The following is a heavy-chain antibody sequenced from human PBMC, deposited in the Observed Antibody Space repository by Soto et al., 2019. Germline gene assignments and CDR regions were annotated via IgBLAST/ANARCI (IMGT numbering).Heavy chain of an antibody. CDR2: IYSGGYT. J-gene: IGHJ4*02. CDR1: GFTVSNNY. V-gene: IGHV3-53*01. CDR3: AGNPGGGGY. D-gene: IGHD3-10*01. Sequence: EVQLVESGGGLIQPGGSLRLSCAVSGFTVSNNYMSWVRQAPGKGLEGVSVIYSGGYTAYGDSVKGRFTISRDNSKNTLYLKKTSRGAGATAVFYFAGNPGGGGYWGQGTLVTVSS.